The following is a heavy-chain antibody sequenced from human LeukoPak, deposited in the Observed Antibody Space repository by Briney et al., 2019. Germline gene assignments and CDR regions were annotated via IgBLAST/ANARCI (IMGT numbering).Heavy chain of an antibody. D-gene: IGHD3-10*01. CDR2: INTDGSIT. J-gene: IGHJ4*02. CDR3: ARDRGPRTGFMVREAYDY. CDR1: GFTFSDYW. Sequence: GGSLRLSCAASGFTFSDYWIHWVRQALGKGLVWVSRINTDGSITNYADSVKGRFSISRDNAKNTLYLQMSSLRAEDTAVYYCARDRGPRTGFMVREAYDYWGQGTLVTVSS. V-gene: IGHV3-74*01.